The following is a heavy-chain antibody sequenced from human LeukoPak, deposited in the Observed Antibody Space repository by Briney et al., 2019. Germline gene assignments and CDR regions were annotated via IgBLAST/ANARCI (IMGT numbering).Heavy chain of an antibody. D-gene: IGHD3-22*01. CDR3: AKEGDSSGHCGDFDI. CDR2: VSHDGSGT. Sequence: GGSLRLSCAASGFTFGSSPMHWVRQAPGKGLEWVAGVSHDGSGTYYTDSVKGRFSISRDNAKNTLFLQMNSLRPEDTAPYYCAKEGDSSGHCGDFDIWGQGTMVTVSS. V-gene: IGHV3-30*04. CDR1: GFTFGSSP. J-gene: IGHJ3*02.